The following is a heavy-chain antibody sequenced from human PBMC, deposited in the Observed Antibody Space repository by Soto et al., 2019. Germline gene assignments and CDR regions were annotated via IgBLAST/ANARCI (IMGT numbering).Heavy chain of an antibody. CDR1: GGSISSYY. CDR3: ARGVYSSSWYGRDYYYYGMDV. J-gene: IGHJ6*02. D-gene: IGHD6-13*01. V-gene: IGHV4-59*01. CDR2: IYYSGST. Sequence: SETLSLTCTVSGGSISSYYWSWIRQPPGKGLEWIGYIYYSGSTNYNPSLKSRVTISVDTSKNQFSLKLSSVTAADTAVYYCARGVYSSSWYGRDYYYYGMDVWGQGTTVTVSS.